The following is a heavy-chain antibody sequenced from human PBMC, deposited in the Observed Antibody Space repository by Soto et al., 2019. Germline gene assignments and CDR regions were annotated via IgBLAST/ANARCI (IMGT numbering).Heavy chain of an antibody. V-gene: IGHV3-30*18. D-gene: IGHD3-10*01. Sequence: ESGGGVVQPGRSLRLSCAASGFTFSSYGMHWVRQAPGKGLEWVAVISYDGSNKYYADSVKGRFTISRDNSKNTLYLQMNSLRAEDTAVYYCANSGGITMVRVPQFDYWGQGTLVTVSS. CDR2: ISYDGSNK. CDR3: ANSGGITMVRVPQFDY. J-gene: IGHJ4*02. CDR1: GFTFSSYG.